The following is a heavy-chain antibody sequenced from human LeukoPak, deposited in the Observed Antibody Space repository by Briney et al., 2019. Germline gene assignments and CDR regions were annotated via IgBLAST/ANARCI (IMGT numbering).Heavy chain of an antibody. CDR3: AREGDPYGDLRYFDY. D-gene: IGHD4-17*01. Sequence: GASVTVSCKASGYIFTDYYMHWVRQAPGQGLEWLGWINPNSGATNYAQNFQGRVTMTRDTSISTAYMELSRLRSDDTAVYYCAREGDPYGDLRYFDYWGQGTLVTVSS. CDR1: GYIFTDYY. J-gene: IGHJ4*02. V-gene: IGHV1-2*02. CDR2: INPNSGAT.